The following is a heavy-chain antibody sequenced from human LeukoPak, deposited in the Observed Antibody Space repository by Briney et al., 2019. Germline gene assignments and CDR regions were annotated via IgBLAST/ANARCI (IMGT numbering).Heavy chain of an antibody. Sequence: PSETLSLTCTVSGGSFSSYYWSWIRQHPGKGLEGIGYIYYNGNTNYNPSLKRRVTMSVDTSRNQFSLKLTSVTAADTAIYYCASLDYWGQGTLVTVTS. CDR3: ASLDY. J-gene: IGHJ4*02. CDR1: GGSFSSYY. CDR2: IYYNGNT. V-gene: IGHV4-59*01.